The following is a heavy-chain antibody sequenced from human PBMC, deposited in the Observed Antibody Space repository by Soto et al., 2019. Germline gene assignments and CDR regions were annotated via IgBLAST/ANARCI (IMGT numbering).Heavy chain of an antibody. CDR1: GGSISSGDYC. CDR3: AIERPDGSRLDP. CDR2: IYYSGST. D-gene: IGHD6-13*01. Sequence: PSETLSLTCTVSGGSISSGDYCWSWIRQPPGNGLEWIGYIYYSGSTYYNPSLKSRVTISVDTSKNQFSLKLSSVTAADTAVYYCAIERPDGSRLDPWGQGTLVTVSS. J-gene: IGHJ5*02. V-gene: IGHV4-30-4*01.